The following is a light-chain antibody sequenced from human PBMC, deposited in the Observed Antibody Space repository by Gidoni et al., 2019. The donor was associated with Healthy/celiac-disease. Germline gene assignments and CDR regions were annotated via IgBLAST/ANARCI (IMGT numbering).Light chain of an antibody. CDR2: AAS. V-gene: IGKV1-39*01. Sequence: DIPMTQSPSSLSSVGDRVTITCRASQSISSYLNWYQQKPGKALKLLIYAASSLQSGVPSRFSGSGSGTDFTLTISSLQPEDFATYYCQQSYSTPPLTFGGGTKVEIK. CDR1: QSISSY. CDR3: QQSYSTPPLT. J-gene: IGKJ4*01.